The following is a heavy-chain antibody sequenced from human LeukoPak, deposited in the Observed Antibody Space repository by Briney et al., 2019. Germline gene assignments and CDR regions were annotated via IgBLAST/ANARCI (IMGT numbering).Heavy chain of an antibody. V-gene: IGHV1-69*01. CDR1: GGTFSSYA. Sequence: ASVKVSCKASGGTFSSYAISWVRQAPGQGLEWMGGIIPIFGTANYAQRFQGRVTITADESTSTAYMELSSLRSEDTAVYYCAMPIVVVPAAIPGGFDPWGQGTLVTVSS. D-gene: IGHD2-2*02. J-gene: IGHJ5*02. CDR2: IIPIFGTA. CDR3: AMPIVVVPAAIPGGFDP.